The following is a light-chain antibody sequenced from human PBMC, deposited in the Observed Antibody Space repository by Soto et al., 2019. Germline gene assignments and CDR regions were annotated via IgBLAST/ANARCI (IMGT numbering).Light chain of an antibody. CDR1: QSVSSY. Sequence: SQSPSTLSLSPGERATLSCRASQSVSSYLAWYQQKPGQAPRLLIYDASNRATGIPARFSGSGSGTDFTLTISSLESEDFAVYYCQQRSNFITFGQGTRLEIK. CDR2: DAS. J-gene: IGKJ5*01. V-gene: IGKV3-11*01. CDR3: QQRSNFIT.